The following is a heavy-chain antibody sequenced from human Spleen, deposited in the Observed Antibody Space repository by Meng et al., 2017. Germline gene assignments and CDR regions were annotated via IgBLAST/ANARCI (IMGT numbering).Heavy chain of an antibody. V-gene: IGHV4-34*01. D-gene: IGHD6-19*01. CDR2: INHSGST. J-gene: IGHJ4*02. Sequence: QVQLPQWGAGLLKPSETLSLTCAVYGGSFSGYYWSWIRQPPGKGLEWIGEINHSGSTNYNPSLKSRVTISVDTSKNQFSLKLSSVTAADTAVYYCARKGLGLGFDYWGQGTLVTVSS. CDR3: ARKGLGLGFDY. CDR1: GGSFSGYY.